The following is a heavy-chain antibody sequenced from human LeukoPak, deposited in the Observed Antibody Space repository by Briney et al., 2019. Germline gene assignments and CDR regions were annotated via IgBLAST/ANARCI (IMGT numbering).Heavy chain of an antibody. CDR3: ASPKSDYGDYFDY. Sequence: SVKVSCKASGGTFSSYAISWVRQAPGQGLEWMGGIIPIFGTANYAQKFQGRVTITADKSTSTAYMELSSLRSEDTAVYYCASPKSDYGDYFDYWGQGTLVTVSS. CDR1: GGTFSSYA. V-gene: IGHV1-69*06. D-gene: IGHD4-17*01. J-gene: IGHJ4*02. CDR2: IIPIFGTA.